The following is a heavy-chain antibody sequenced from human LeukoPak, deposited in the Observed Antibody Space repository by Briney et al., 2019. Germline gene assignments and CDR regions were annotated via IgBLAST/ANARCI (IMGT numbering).Heavy chain of an antibody. D-gene: IGHD2-15*01. CDR3: ARHRTRYCSGGSCYGFDY. CDR1: GGSFSGYY. CDR2: INHSGST. J-gene: IGHJ4*02. Sequence: PSETLSLTCAVYGGSFSGYYWSWIRQPPGKGLEWIGEINHSGSTNYNPSLKSRVTISVDTSKNQFSLKLSSVTAADTAVYYCARHRTRYCSGGSCYGFDYWGQGTLVTVSS. V-gene: IGHV4-34*01.